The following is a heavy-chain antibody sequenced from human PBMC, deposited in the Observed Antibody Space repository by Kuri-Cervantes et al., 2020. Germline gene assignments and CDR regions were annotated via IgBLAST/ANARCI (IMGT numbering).Heavy chain of an antibody. J-gene: IGHJ6*03. CDR1: GFTFKNYE. V-gene: IGHV3-48*03. CDR3: ARDGPGRSYYYYYMDV. CDR2: ISSSGSTI. Sequence: GESLKISCAASGFTFKNYEMHWVRQAPGKGLEWVSYISSSGSTIYYADSVKGRFAISRDNAKNSLYLQMNSLRAEDTAVYYCARDGPGRSYYYYYMDVWGKGTTVTVSS.